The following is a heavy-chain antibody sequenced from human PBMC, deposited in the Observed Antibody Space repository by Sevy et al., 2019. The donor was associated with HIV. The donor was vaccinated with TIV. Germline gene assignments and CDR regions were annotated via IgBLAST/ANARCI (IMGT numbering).Heavy chain of an antibody. CDR1: GFSFDSYG. V-gene: IGHV3-23*01. J-gene: IGHJ6*03. CDR2: ISGSGTRT. D-gene: IGHD3-22*01. CDR3: AKGGGGHYDPDEIGYYFYYYNMDV. Sequence: GGSLRLSCAVSGFSFDSYGMTWVRQAPGKGLEWVSGISGSGTRTYYADSVKGRFSISRDNSKNRLYLQMNSLRSDDTAIYNWAKGGGGHYDPDEIGYYFYYYNMDVWGKGTTVTVSS.